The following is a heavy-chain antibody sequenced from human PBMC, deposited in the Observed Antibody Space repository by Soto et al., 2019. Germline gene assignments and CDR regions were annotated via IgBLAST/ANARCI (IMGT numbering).Heavy chain of an antibody. J-gene: IGHJ3*02. CDR1: GYTFTSYD. CDR2: MNPNSGNT. V-gene: IGHV1-8*01. Sequence: VSVKVSCKASGYTFTSYDINWVRQATGQGLEWMGWMNPNSGNTGYSQKFQGRVTMTRNTSISTAYMELSSLRSEDTAVYYCARGSDIVVVPAAGAEAFDIWGQGTMVTVSS. D-gene: IGHD2-2*01. CDR3: ARGSDIVVVPAAGAEAFDI.